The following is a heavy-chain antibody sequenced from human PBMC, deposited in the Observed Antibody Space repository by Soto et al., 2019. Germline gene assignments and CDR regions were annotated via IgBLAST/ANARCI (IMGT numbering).Heavy chain of an antibody. CDR1: GGSISSSSYY. Sequence: SETLSLTCTVSGGSISSSSYYWGWIRQPPGKGLEWIGSIYYSGSTYYNPSLKSRVTISVDTSKNQFSLKLSSVTAADTAVYYCARQMRHGGSGSYSRSGLDWFDPWGQGTLVTVSS. CDR2: IYYSGST. V-gene: IGHV4-39*01. D-gene: IGHD3-10*01. CDR3: ARQMRHGGSGSYSRSGLDWFDP. J-gene: IGHJ5*02.